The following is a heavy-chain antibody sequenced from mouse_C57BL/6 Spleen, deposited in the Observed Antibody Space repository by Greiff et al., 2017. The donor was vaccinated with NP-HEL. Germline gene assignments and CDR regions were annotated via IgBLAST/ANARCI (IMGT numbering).Heavy chain of an antibody. J-gene: IGHJ2*01. D-gene: IGHD1-1*01. V-gene: IGHV1-52*01. CDR1: GYTFTSYW. Sequence: QVQLQQPGAELVRPGSSVKLSCKASGYTFTSYWMHWVKQRPIQGLEWIGNIDPSDSETHYNQKFKDKATLTVDKSSSTAYMQLSSLTSEDSAVYYCARDYGSSYGFDYWGKGTTLTVSS. CDR3: ARDYGSSYGFDY. CDR2: IDPSDSET.